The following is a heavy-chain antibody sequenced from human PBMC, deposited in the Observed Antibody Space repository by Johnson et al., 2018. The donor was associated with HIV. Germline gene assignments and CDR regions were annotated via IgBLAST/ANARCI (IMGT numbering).Heavy chain of an antibody. J-gene: IGHJ3*02. D-gene: IGHD1-26*01. CDR1: GFSFSSYG. CDR3: ARGGGTYLEPFDI. CDR2: ISYDGSKN. V-gene: IGHV3-30*03. Sequence: VQLVESGGGVVQPGRSLRLSCAASGFSFSSYGMHWVRQAPGKGLAWVAVISYDGSKNSFADSVKGRFTVSRDNSKNTLYLQMNSLRAEDTAVYYCARGGGTYLEPFDIWGQGTMVTVSS.